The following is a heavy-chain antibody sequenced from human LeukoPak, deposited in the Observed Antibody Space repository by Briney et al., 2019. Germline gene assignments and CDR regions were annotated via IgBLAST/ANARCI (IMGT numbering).Heavy chain of an antibody. V-gene: IGHV5-51*01. D-gene: IGHD4-17*01. CDR3: ARQTTVTTRCWYFDL. Sequence: GESLKISCKGSGYSFTSYWIGWVRQMPGKGLEWMGIIYPGDSDTRYSPSFQGQVTISADKSISTAYLQWSSLKASDTAMYYCARQTTVTTRCWYFDLWGRGTLVTVSS. J-gene: IGHJ2*01. CDR2: IYPGDSDT. CDR1: GYSFTSYW.